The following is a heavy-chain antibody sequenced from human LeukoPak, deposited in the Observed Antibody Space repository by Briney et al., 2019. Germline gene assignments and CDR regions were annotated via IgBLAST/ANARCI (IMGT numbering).Heavy chain of an antibody. CDR3: ARGTAANPGGYSGYTIWGAVAGPYYFDY. CDR2: INHSGST. CDR1: GGSFSGYY. Sequence: PETLSPTCAVYGGSFSGYYWSWIRQPPGKGLEWIGEINHSGSTNYNPSLKSRVTISVDTSKNQFSLKLSSVTAADTAVYYCARGTAANPGGYSGYTIWGAVAGPYYFDYWGQGTLVTVSS. V-gene: IGHV4-34*01. J-gene: IGHJ4*02. D-gene: IGHD5-12*01.